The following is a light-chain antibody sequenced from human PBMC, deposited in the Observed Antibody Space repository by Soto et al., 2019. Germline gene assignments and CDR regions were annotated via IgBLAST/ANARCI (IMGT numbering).Light chain of an antibody. CDR3: MTALQTQIT. CDR2: SAS. CDR1: QGISSY. Sequence: DIQLTQSPSSLSASVGDRVTSTCRVSQGISSYLNWYRQKPGKVPKLLIYSASNLQSGVPDRFSGSGSGTDFTLNIRRVEAEEVGVYYCMTALQTQITVGKGKRLEI. J-gene: IGKJ5*01. V-gene: IGKV1-27*01.